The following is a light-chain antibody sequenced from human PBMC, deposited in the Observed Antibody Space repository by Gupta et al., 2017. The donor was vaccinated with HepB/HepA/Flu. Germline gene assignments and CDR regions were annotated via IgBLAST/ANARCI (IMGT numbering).Light chain of an antibody. V-gene: IGKV3-15*01. CDR1: QSVSSN. CDR2: GAS. J-gene: IGKJ2*01. CDR3: QQYNTWYT. Sequence: IVLTQYPATLSVSPGERATLSCRDSQSVSSNLAWYQQKPGQAPRLLIYGASTRATGIPARCSGSGSGTKFTLTISSLQYEDFEVYYCQQYNTWYTFGQGTKLEIK.